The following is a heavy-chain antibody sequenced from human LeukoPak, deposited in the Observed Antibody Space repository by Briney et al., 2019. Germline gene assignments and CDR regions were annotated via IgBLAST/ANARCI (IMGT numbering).Heavy chain of an antibody. CDR3: VRRVAGSGYRDS. CDR1: GGSISSSRHC. D-gene: IGHD3-22*01. CDR2: ILYSGST. V-gene: IGHV4-39*01. J-gene: IGHJ4*02. Sequence: SETLSLTCTVSGGSISSSRHCWGWIRQPPGKGLEWIGNILYSGSTNYNPSLKSRVTISVDTSKNQFSLKLSSVTAADTADYYCVRRVAGSGYRDSWGQETLVTVSS.